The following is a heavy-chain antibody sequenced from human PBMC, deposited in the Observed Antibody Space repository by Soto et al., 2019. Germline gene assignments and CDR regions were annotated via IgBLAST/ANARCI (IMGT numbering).Heavy chain of an antibody. CDR2: ISAYNGNT. CDR1: GYTFTRYD. Sequence: QVQLVQSGAEVKKPGASVKVSCKASGYTFTRYDITWVRQAPGQGLELMGWISAYNGNTKYAQRVQGRVTMTTDTSTSTAYMALRSRRSDDTAVYFCARRGSGLVDYWGQGTLVTVSS. J-gene: IGHJ4*02. CDR3: ARRGSGLVDY. V-gene: IGHV1-18*04. D-gene: IGHD6-19*01.